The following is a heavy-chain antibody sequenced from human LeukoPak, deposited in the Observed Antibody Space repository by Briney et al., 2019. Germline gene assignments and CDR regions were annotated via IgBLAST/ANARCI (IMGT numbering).Heavy chain of an antibody. J-gene: IGHJ4*02. CDR1: GGSISSSSYY. CDR3: ERDWVGATANIDY. CDR2: IYYSGST. V-gene: IGHV4-39*02. D-gene: IGHD1-26*01. Sequence: SETLSLTCTVSGGSISSSSYYWGWIRQPPGKGLEWIGSIYYSGSTYYNPSLKSRVTISVDTSKNQFALKLSSVTAADTAVYYCERDWVGATANIDYWGQGTLVTVSS.